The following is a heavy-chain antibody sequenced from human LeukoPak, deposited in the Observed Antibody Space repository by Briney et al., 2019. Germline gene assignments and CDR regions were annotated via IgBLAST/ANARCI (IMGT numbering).Heavy chain of an antibody. CDR2: IKQDGSEK. J-gene: IGHJ4*02. CDR3: ARSLDY. Sequence: GGSLRLSCAASGFTFSTSWMDWVRQAPGKGLERVANIKQDGSEKYYVDSVKGRFTISRDNSKNSLYLQMNSLRAEDTATYYCARSLDYWGQGIQVTVSS. V-gene: IGHV3-7*01. CDR1: GFTFSTSW.